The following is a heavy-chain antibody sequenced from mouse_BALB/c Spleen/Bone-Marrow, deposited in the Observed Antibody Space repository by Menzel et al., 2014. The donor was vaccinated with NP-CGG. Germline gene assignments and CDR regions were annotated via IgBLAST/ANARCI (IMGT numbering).Heavy chain of an antibody. CDR1: GYSIXSGYN. V-gene: IGHV3-1*02. D-gene: IGHD5-1*01. J-gene: IGHJ4*01. CDR3: ARGTYGAMDY. CDR2: IRYSDST. Sequence: DVHLVESGPDLVKPSQSLSLTCSVTGYSIXSGYNCHWIRQFPGNKLEWMGYIRYSDSTNYNPSLKSRISITRDTSKNQFFLQLNSVTTEDTATYYCARGTYGAMDYWGQGTSVTVSS.